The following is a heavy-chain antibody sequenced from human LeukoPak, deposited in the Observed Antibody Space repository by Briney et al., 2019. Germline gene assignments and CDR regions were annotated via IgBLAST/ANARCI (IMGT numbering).Heavy chain of an antibody. J-gene: IGHJ4*02. V-gene: IGHV3-48*01. Sequence: GGSLRLSCAASGFTFSSYGMNWVRQAPGKGLEWVSYISSSSSTIYYADSVKGRFTISRDNSKNTLYLQVNSLRAEDTAVYYCAKGNGYSYGRYYFDYWGQGTLVTVSS. CDR3: AKGNGYSYGRYYFDY. D-gene: IGHD5-18*01. CDR2: ISSSSSTI. CDR1: GFTFSSYG.